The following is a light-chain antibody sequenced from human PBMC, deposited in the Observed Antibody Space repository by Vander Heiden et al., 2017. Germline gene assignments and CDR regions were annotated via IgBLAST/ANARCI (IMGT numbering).Light chain of an antibody. J-gene: IGLJ2*01. CDR1: TGAVISGYY. Sequence: QTVLTQVRSLTVSPRGTVTLTCASSTGAVISGYYPTWFQQKPGQAPRALIYSTSNQHSWTPDRFSGSKLGGKAALTMSGVQPEDEAEYYCRLYDSGAQGVFGGGTKLTVL. CDR3: RLYDSGAQGV. CDR2: STS. V-gene: IGLV7-43*01.